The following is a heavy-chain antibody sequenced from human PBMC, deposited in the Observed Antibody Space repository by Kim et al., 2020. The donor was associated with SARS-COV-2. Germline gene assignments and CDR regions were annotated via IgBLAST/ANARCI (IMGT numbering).Heavy chain of an antibody. CDR3: ASALGYCSRTSCYDY. D-gene: IGHD2-2*01. J-gene: IGHJ4*02. Sequence: ETVNGRFTITRDNAKNALYLQRSSLRAEDTAVYYCASALGYCSRTSCYDYWGQGTLVTVSS. V-gene: IGHV3-21*01.